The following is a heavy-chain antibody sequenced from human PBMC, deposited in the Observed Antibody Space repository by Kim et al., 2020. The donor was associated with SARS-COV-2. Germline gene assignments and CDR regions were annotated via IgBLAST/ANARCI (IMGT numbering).Heavy chain of an antibody. V-gene: IGHV4-34*01. J-gene: IGHJ4*02. Sequence: SETLSLTCAVYGGSFSGYYWSWIRQPPGKGLEWIGEINHSGSTNYNPSLKSRVTISVDTSKNQFSLGLSPVTAADTAVYYCATKNYDILTGYFPGADFWGQGTLVTVSS. CDR1: GGSFSGYY. CDR2: INHSGST. CDR3: ATKNYDILTGYFPGADF. D-gene: IGHD3-9*01.